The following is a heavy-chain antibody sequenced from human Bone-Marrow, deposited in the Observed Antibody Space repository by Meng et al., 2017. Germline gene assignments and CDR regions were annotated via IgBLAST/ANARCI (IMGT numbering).Heavy chain of an antibody. V-gene: IGHV3-11*04. CDR1: GFTFSDYY. CDR3: ARDSGYSSSWYFGY. J-gene: IGHJ4*02. CDR2: ISSSGSTI. Sequence: GESLKISCAASGFTFSDYYMSWIRQAPGKGLEWVSYISSSGSTIYYADSVKGRFTISRDNAKNSLYLQMNSLRAEDTAVYYCARDSGYSSSWYFGYWGQGTLVTVSS. D-gene: IGHD6-13*01.